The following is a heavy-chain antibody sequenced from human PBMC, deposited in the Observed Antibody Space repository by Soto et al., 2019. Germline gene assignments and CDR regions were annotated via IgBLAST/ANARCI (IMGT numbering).Heavy chain of an antibody. CDR3: ARGTAGSSSFDCFDP. CDR2: IYPGDSDT. V-gene: IGHV5-51*01. CDR1: GYSFTSYW. D-gene: IGHD6-6*01. Sequence: GESLKISCKGSGYSFTSYWIGWVRQMPGKGLEWMGIIYPGDSDTRYSPSFQGQVTISADKSISTAYLQWSSLKASDTAMYYCARGTAGSSSFDCFDPWGQGTLVTVSS. J-gene: IGHJ5*02.